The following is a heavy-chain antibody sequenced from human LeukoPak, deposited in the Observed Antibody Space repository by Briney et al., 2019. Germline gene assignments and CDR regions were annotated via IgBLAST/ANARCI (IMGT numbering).Heavy chain of an antibody. CDR2: ISSSSSAK. V-gene: IGHV3-48*01. CDR1: GFTLSNYG. J-gene: IGHJ4*02. D-gene: IGHD6-6*01. Sequence: GGSLRLSCAASGFTLSNYGMNWVRQAPGKGLEWVSYISSSSSAKNYADSVKGRFTISRDNAKNPLYLQMNSLRVEDTAVYYCARGGAARPDYWGQGTLVTVSS. CDR3: ARGGAARPDY.